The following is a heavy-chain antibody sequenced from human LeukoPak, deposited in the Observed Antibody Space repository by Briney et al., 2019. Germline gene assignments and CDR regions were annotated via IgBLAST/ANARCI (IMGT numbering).Heavy chain of an antibody. D-gene: IGHD3-16*02. CDR3: ATSPCPTCYTDN. J-gene: IGHJ4*02. CDR1: GITFNTYT. CDR2: ITSSSNYI. V-gene: IGHV3-21*01. Sequence: RGSLRLSCAASGITFNTYTMNWVRQAPGKGLEWVSSITSSSNYINYADSVKGRFTISRDNAKNSLYLQMNGLRAEDTAVYYCATSPCPTCYTDNWGQGTLVTVSS.